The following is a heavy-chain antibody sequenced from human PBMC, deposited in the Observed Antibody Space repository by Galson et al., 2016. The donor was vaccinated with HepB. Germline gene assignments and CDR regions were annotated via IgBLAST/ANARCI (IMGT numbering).Heavy chain of an antibody. CDR3: ARIWGRGELSVLDS. Sequence: SLRLSCATFGFTFSSYTMYWVRQAPGKGLDWVAVISYDGSNEYNADSVKGRFTISRDNSKNTLYLQINSLRADDTAVYYCARIWGRGELSVLDSWGQGTLVTVSS. J-gene: IGHJ4*02. CDR1: GFTFSSYT. CDR2: ISYDGSNE. D-gene: IGHD1-26*01. V-gene: IGHV3-30-3*01.